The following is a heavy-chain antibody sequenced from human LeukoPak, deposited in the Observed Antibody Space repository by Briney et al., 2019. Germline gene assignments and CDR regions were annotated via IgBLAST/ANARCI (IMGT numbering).Heavy chain of an antibody. CDR2: IYYSGST. Sequence: SETLSLTCTVSGGSISSSSYYWGWIRQPPGKGLEWIGSIYYSGSTYYNPSLKSRVTISVDTSKNQFSLKLSSVTAADTAVYYCARGGGITFGGVIAPRPYYMDVWGKGTTVTISS. D-gene: IGHD3-16*02. CDR1: GGSISSSSYY. CDR3: ARGGGITFGGVIAPRPYYMDV. J-gene: IGHJ6*03. V-gene: IGHV4-39*01.